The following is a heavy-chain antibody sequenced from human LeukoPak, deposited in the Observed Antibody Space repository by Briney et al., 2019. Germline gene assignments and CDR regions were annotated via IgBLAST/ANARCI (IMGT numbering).Heavy chain of an antibody. CDR2: IGSSGGST. V-gene: IGHV3-23*01. CDR3: VKDIQLST. CDR1: GFNFITAA. Sequence: PGGSLRLSCAASGFNFITAAMTWVRQAPGKGLEWVSIIGSSGGSTYYADSVKGRFTISRDNSNHTLSLQMNSLRVEDTAIYYCVKDIQLSTWGLGTMVTVSS. D-gene: IGHD5-24*01. J-gene: IGHJ3*01.